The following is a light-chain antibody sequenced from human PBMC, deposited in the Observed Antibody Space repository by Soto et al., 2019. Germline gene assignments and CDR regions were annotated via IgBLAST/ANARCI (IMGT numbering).Light chain of an antibody. CDR1: SSDVGGSNF. CDR2: DVT. CDR3: SSYRSSSKLVL. J-gene: IGLJ2*01. Sequence: QSALTQPASVSGSPGQSITISCTGSSSDVGGSNFVSWYQQHPGKAPKLIIYDVTNRPSGVSVRFSGSKSGNTASLTISGLQVEDEADYYCSSYRSSSKLVLFGGGTKLTVL. V-gene: IGLV2-14*03.